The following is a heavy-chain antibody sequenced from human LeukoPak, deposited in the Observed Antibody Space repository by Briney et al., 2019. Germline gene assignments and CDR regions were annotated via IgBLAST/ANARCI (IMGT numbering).Heavy chain of an antibody. V-gene: IGHV4-39*01. CDR3: ARLFRGSYDY. CDR2: IYYSGTT. Sequence: SETLSLTCTVSGGSIRSISYYWGWIRQPPGKGLEWIGTIYYSGTTYYNPSLKSRVTISVETSKNQFSLKLSSVTAADTAVYYCARLFRGSYDYWGQGTLVTVSS. D-gene: IGHD3-10*01. J-gene: IGHJ4*02. CDR1: GGSIRSISYY.